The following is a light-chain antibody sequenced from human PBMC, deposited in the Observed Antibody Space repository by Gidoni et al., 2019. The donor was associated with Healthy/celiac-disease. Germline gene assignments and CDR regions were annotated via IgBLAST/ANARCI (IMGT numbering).Light chain of an antibody. V-gene: IGLV1-51*01. CDR2: DNN. Sequence: QSVLTQPLSVSAAPGQKVTISCSGCSSNIGNNYVSWYQQLPGTAPKLLIYDNNKRPSGIPDRFSGSKSGTSATLGITGLQTGDEADYYCGTWDSSLSAGRVFGGGTKLTVL. CDR1: SSNIGNNY. J-gene: IGLJ2*01. CDR3: GTWDSSLSAGRV.